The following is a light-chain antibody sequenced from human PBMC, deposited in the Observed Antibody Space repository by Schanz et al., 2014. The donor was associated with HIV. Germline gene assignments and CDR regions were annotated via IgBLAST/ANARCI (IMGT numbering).Light chain of an antibody. Sequence: QSALTQPPSASGSPGQSVTISCTGTSRDVGGYNYVSWYQQHPGKAPKLMIYEVTKRPSGVPDRFSGSKSGTSASLTISGLQAEDEADYYCSSYTTSSTLVFGGGTKLTVL. V-gene: IGLV2-8*01. CDR3: SSYTTSSTLV. CDR1: SRDVGGYNY. CDR2: EVT. J-gene: IGLJ2*01.